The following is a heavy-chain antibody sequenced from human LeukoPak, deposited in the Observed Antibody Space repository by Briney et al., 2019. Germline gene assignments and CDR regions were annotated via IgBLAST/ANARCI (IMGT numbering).Heavy chain of an antibody. CDR1: GGSISPHY. J-gene: IGHJ4*02. CDR2: IYFSGTT. CDR3: ARAWNFYFDY. Sequence: PSETLSLTCTVSGGSISPHYWSWIRQPPGKGLEWIGYIYFSGTTNYNPSLKSRITISADTSKNQFSLKLTSVTAADTAVYYCARAWNFYFDYWGQGTLVTVSS. V-gene: IGHV4-59*11. D-gene: IGHD1-7*01.